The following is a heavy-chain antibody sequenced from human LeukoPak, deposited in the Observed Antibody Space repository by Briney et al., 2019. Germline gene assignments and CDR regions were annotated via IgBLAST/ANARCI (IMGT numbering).Heavy chain of an antibody. V-gene: IGHV3-23*01. CDR2: ISTTGGYT. CDR1: GFSFSTYD. Sequence: PGGSLRLSCVGSGFSFSTYDMGWVRQTPGKGLEWVSAISTTGGYTEDADSVKGRFTISRGNSQNTLFLQMHSLRAEDTAVYYCAKKPATIKFPFAIWGQGTLVTVSP. CDR3: AKKPATIKFPFAI. J-gene: IGHJ4*02. D-gene: IGHD5-24*01.